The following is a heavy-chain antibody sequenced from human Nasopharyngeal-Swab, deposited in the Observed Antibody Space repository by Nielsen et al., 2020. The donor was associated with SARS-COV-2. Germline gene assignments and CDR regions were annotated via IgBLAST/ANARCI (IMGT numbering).Heavy chain of an antibody. J-gene: IGHJ4*02. CDR3: AKEDGIVGATRDFGAY. Sequence: GRQEPGKGVEGDSSMSGSGGSTYNADSVKGRFTISRDNSKNTLYLQMNSLRAEDTAVYYCAKEDGIVGATRDFGAYWGQGTLVTVSS. V-gene: IGHV3-23*01. CDR2: MSGSGGST. D-gene: IGHD1-26*01.